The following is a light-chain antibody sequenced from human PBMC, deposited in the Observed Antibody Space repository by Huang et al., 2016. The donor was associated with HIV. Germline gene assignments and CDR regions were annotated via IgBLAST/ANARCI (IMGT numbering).Light chain of an antibody. CDR3: LQHNTYPWT. CDR1: QGICNY. V-gene: IGKV1-17*03. J-gene: IGKJ1*01. Sequence: DIQMTQSPSAVSASVGDTVTITCRASQGICNYLVWFQQKPGKGPKRLIYAASTLQSGVPLRFSGSGSGKEFTLTISSLQPEDFATYYCLQHNTYPWTFGQGTKVEIK. CDR2: AAS.